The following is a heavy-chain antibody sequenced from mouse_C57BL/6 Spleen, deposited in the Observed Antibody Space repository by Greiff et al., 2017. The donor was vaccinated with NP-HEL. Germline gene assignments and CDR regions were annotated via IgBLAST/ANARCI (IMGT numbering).Heavy chain of an antibody. J-gene: IGHJ3*01. D-gene: IGHD2-1*01. V-gene: IGHV1-61*01. CDR3: ASSRGNYEAWFAY. CDR1: GYTFTSYW. CDR2: IYPSDSET. Sequence: QVQLQQPGAELVRPGSSVKLSCKASGYTFTSYWMDWVKQRPGQGLEWIGNIYPSDSETHYNQKFKDKATLTVDKSSSTAYMQLSSLTSEDSSVYYCASSRGNYEAWFAYWGQGTLVTVSA.